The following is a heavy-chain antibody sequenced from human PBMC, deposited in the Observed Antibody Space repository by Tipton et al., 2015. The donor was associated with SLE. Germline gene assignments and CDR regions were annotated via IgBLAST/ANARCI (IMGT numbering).Heavy chain of an antibody. Sequence: SLRLSCAASGFTFTDFAMTWVRQAPGKGLEWISVIYSGGTTYYADSVKGRFTISRDTSKNTLYLQMKSLRAEDTALYYCAKDKYGDFPGWVDYWGQGTPFSVSS. J-gene: IGHJ4*02. CDR2: IYSGGTT. CDR3: AKDKYGDFPGWVDY. V-gene: IGHV3-23*03. CDR1: GFTFTDFA. D-gene: IGHD2-21*02.